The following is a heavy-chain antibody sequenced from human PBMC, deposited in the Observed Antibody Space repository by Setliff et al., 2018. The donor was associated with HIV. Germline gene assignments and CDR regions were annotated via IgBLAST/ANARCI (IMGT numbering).Heavy chain of an antibody. CDR1: GYTFTNYG. J-gene: IGHJ3*02. Sequence: ASVKVSCKASGYTFTNYGVSWVRQAPGQGLEWMGWINTFDRSINYDDKFEGRITMTTDTSTSTAYMELRGLISDDTAVYFCASKGGSENYPDSDAFDIWGQGTRVTVSS. D-gene: IGHD3-10*01. CDR2: INTFDRSI. CDR3: ASKGGSENYPDSDAFDI. V-gene: IGHV1-18*01.